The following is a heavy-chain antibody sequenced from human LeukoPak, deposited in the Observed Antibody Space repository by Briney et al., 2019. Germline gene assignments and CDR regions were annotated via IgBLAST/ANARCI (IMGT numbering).Heavy chain of an antibody. Sequence: PGGSLRLSCAASGFTVSSNYMSWVRQAPGKGLEWVSVIYSGGSTYCADSVKGRFTISRHNSKNTLYLQMNSLRAEDTAVYYCARDRVQWPADWYFDLWGRGTLVTVSS. CDR1: GFTVSSNY. CDR3: ARDRVQWPADWYFDL. CDR2: IYSGGST. J-gene: IGHJ2*01. D-gene: IGHD1-26*01. V-gene: IGHV3-53*04.